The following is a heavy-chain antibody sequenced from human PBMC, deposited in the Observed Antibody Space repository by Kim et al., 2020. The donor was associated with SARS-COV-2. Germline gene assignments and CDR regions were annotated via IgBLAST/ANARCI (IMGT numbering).Heavy chain of an antibody. J-gene: IGHJ4*01. CDR2: IKGDGSIS. Sequence: GGSPRLSCAASGFTFNTYWMHWVRQAPGKGLVWVSTIKGDGSISTYADSVKGRFTISRDNAKNALYLQINSLRVEDTALYYCARDLGYTYLDYWGRNPGHRLL. D-gene: IGHD5-12*01. CDR1: GFTFNTYW. V-gene: IGHV3-74*03. CDR3: ARDLGYTYLDY.